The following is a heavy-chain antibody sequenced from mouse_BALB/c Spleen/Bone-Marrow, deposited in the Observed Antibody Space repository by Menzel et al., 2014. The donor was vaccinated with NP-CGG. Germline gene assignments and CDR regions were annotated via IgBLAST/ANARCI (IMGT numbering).Heavy chain of an antibody. J-gene: IGHJ3*01. CDR2: INPSTDYT. V-gene: IGHV1-7*01. CDR1: GYTFTSYW. D-gene: IGHD1-1*01. Sequence: VQLQQSGAELAKPGASLKMSCKASGYTFTSYWMHWVRQRPGQGLEWIGYINPSTDYTEYNQKFKDKATLTADKSSSTAFVQLSSLTSEDSAVYYCARRAYGGSYGFAYWRQGTLVTVSA. CDR3: ARRAYGGSYGFAY.